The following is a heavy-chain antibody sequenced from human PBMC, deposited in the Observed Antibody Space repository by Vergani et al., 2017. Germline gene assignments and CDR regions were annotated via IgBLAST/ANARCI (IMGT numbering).Heavy chain of an antibody. CDR1: GGSISSYY. CDR2: IYYSGRT. V-gene: IGHV4-59*01. CDR3: AGERAFGSGSDGFDP. Sequence: QVQLQESGPGLVKPSETLSLTCTVSGGSISSYYWSWIRQPPGKGLEWIGYIYYSGRTNYNPALRSRVTISVDTSKNQFYLKLSSVTSADTAVYYCAGERAFGSGSDGFDPWGQGTLVTVSS. J-gene: IGHJ5*02. D-gene: IGHD3-10*01.